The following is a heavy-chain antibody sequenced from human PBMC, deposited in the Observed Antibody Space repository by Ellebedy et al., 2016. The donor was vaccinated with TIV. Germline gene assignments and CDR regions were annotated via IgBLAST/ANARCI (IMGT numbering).Heavy chain of an antibody. Sequence: PGGSLRLSCAASGFTFSNYCMSWVRQAPGKGLDWVANIKQDGGEKNYVDSVKGRFTISRDNAKSSLYLQMNSLRAEDTAVYYCAREAISYARNGYYFDYWGQGTLVTVSS. CDR1: GFTFSNYC. V-gene: IGHV3-7*01. CDR3: AREAISYARNGYYFDY. J-gene: IGHJ4*02. D-gene: IGHD3-22*01. CDR2: IKQDGGEK.